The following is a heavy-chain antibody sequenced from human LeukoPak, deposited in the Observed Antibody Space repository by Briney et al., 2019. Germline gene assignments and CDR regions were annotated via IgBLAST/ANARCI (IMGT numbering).Heavy chain of an antibody. Sequence: SETLSLTCTVSGGSISSYYWSWIRQPPGKGLEWIGYIYYSGSTNYNPSLKSRVTISVDTSKNQFSLKLSSVTAADTAVYYCARGPYYYDSSGYYYVFPSFDYWGQGTLVTVSS. CDR1: GGSISSYY. CDR2: IYYSGST. D-gene: IGHD3-22*01. CDR3: ARGPYYYDSSGYYYVFPSFDY. V-gene: IGHV4-59*01. J-gene: IGHJ4*02.